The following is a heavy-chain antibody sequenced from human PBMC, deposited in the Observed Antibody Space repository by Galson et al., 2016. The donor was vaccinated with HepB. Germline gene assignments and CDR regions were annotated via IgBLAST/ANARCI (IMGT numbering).Heavy chain of an antibody. V-gene: IGHV4-59*01. CDR3: ASSNMWRGWFDP. J-gene: IGHJ5*02. CDR1: AGSIKTYY. CDR2: IYYSGST. D-gene: IGHD2-21*01. Sequence: SETLSLTCTVSAGSIKTYYWSWIRQPPGKGLEWIGYIYYSGSTNYHPSLKSRVTISIDTSKNQFSLKPRSVTAADTAVYYCASSNMWRGWFDPWGQGTLVTVSS.